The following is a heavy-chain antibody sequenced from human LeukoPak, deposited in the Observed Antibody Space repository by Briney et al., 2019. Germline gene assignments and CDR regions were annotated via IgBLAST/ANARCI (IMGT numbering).Heavy chain of an antibody. V-gene: IGHV4-59*01. CDR3: ARASYDYFYGMDV. J-gene: IGHJ6*02. Sequence: PSETLSLTCTVSSGSISTYYWSWIRQPPGKGQEWIGYIYYTGSTNYNPSLRSRVTMSVHTSKKQFSLKLSSVTAADTAVYYCARASYDYFYGMDVWGQGTTVTVSS. CDR1: SGSISTYY. CDR2: IYYTGST.